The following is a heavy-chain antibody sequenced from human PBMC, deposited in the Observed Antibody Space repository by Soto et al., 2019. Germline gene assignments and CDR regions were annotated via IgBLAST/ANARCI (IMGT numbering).Heavy chain of an antibody. J-gene: IGHJ4*02. CDR2: ISSSSSYI. V-gene: IGHV3-21*01. Sequence: PGGSLRLSCAASGFTFSSYSMNWVRQAPGKGLEWVSSISSSSSYIYYADSVKGRFTISRDNAKNSLYLQMNSLRAEDTAVYYCARDGYCSGGSCHTFDYWGQGTLVTVSS. D-gene: IGHD2-15*01. CDR3: ARDGYCSGGSCHTFDY. CDR1: GFTFSSYS.